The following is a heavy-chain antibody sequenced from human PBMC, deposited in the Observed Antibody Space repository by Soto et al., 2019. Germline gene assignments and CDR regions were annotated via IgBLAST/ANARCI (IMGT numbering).Heavy chain of an antibody. J-gene: IGHJ4*02. D-gene: IGHD3-22*01. CDR3: AKSGAEAYYYDSSGYYHPDY. CDR1: GFTFISYA. CDR2: ISGSGGST. Sequence: GGSLRLSCAASGFTFISYAMSWVRQAPWKGLEWVSAISGSGGSTYYADSVKGRFTISRDNSKNTLYLQMNSLRAEDTAVYYCAKSGAEAYYYDSSGYYHPDYWGQGTLVTVSS. V-gene: IGHV3-23*01.